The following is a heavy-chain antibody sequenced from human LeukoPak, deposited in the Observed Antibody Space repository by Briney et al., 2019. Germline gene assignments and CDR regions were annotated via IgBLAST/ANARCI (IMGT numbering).Heavy chain of an antibody. V-gene: IGHV3-7*03. CDR1: RFTFSSYS. CDR3: ARGGGLDV. CDR2: INHNGNVN. Sequence: GGSLRLSCAASRFTFSSYSMNWVRQAPGKGLEWVASINHNGNVNYYVDSVKGRFTISRDNAKNSLYLQMSNLRAEDTAVYFCARGGGLDVWGQGATVTVSS. J-gene: IGHJ6*02. D-gene: IGHD3-16*01.